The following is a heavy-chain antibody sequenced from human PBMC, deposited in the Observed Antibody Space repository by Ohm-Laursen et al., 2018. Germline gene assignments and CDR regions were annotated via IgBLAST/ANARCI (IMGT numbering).Heavy chain of an antibody. CDR2: IIPILGIA. Sequence: SVKVSCKASGGTFSSYAISWVRQAPGQGLEWMGRIIPILGIANYAQKFQGRVTITADKSTSTAYMELSSLRSEDTAVYYCARDRADTYSGSYVAAFDIWGQGTMVTVSS. D-gene: IGHD1-26*01. CDR1: GGTFSSYA. CDR3: ARDRADTYSGSYVAAFDI. V-gene: IGHV1-69*04. J-gene: IGHJ3*02.